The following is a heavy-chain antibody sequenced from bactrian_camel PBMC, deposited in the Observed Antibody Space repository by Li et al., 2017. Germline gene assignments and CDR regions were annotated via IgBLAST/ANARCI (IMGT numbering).Heavy chain of an antibody. CDR2: IATGSGNT. CDR1: GVRYSTYC. Sequence: HVQLVESGGGSVQAGGSLRLSCAVSGVRYSTYCMAWFRQAPGKEREGVARIATGSGNTYYADSVKGRFTISQDNAKSTLYLQMNNLKPEDTAMYYCAADRALDDDCYVGSLYTDFAYWGQGTQVTVS. J-gene: IGHJ6*01. CDR3: AADRALDDDCYVGSLYTDFAY. D-gene: IGHD3*01. V-gene: IGHV3S1*01.